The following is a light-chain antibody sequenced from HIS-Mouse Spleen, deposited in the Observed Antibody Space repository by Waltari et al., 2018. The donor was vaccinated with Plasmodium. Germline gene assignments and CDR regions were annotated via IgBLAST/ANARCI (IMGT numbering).Light chain of an antibody. J-gene: IGLJ2*01. CDR2: EVS. CDR1: SSDVGGYNY. Sequence: QSALTQPPSASGSPGPSVTISCTGTSSDVGGYNYVSWYQQHPGNAPKLKIYEVSKRPSGVPDRFSGSKSGNTASLTVSGLQAEDEADYYCSSYAGSNNLVFGGGTKLTVL. CDR3: SSYAGSNNLV. V-gene: IGLV2-8*01.